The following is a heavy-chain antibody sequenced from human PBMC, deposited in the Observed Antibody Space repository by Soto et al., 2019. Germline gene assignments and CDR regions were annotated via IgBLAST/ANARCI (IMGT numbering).Heavy chain of an antibody. J-gene: IGHJ6*02. CDR3: ARDGRLYYDFWTPLAGMDV. D-gene: IGHD3-3*01. V-gene: IGHV1-46*01. Sequence: ASVKVSCKASGYTFTSYYMHWVRQAPGQGREWMGIINPSGGSTSYAQKFQGRVTMTRDTSTSTVYMELSSLRSEDTAVYYCARDGRLYYDFWTPLAGMDVWGQGXTVTVYS. CDR1: GYTFTSYY. CDR2: INPSGGST.